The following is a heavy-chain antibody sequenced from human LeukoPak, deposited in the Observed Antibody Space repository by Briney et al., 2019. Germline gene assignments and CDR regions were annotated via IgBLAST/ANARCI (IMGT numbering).Heavy chain of an antibody. CDR3: ARLVWEYYYYYYYMDV. CDR1: GGSMSNYY. D-gene: IGHD1-26*01. Sequence: SETLSLTCAVSGGSMSNYYWSWIRQPAGKGLEWIGSIYYSGSTYYNPSLKSRVTISVDTSKNQFSLKLSSVTAADTAVYYCARLVWEYYYYYYYMDVWGKGTTVTVSS. CDR2: IYYSGST. V-gene: IGHV4-59*05. J-gene: IGHJ6*03.